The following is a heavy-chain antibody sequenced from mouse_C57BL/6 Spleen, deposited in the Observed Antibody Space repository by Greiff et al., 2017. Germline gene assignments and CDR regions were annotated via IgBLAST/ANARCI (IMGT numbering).Heavy chain of an antibody. V-gene: IGHV3-6*01. CDR1: GYSFTSCYY. CDR2: ISYDGSN. Sequence: EVKLQESGPGLVKPSQSLSLTCSVTGYSFTSCYYWNWIRQFPGNKLELMGYISYDGSNNYNPSLKNRISITRDTSKNQFFLKLNSVTTEDTATYYCARITTAFDYWGQGTTLTVSS. D-gene: IGHD1-2*01. J-gene: IGHJ2*01. CDR3: ARITTAFDY.